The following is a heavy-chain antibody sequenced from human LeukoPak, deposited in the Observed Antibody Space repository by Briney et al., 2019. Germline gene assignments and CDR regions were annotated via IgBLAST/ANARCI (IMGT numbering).Heavy chain of an antibody. D-gene: IGHD2-2*01. CDR3: ARLDGGQLGHCSSTSCNGAFDI. Sequence: SETLSLTCTVSGDSISSGPYFWGWIRQPPGKGLEWIGNIHYTGSTYYKSSLRSRVTISVDTSKNQFSLMLSSVTAADTAMYYCARLDGGQLGHCSSTSCNGAFDIWGQGAMVTVSS. J-gene: IGHJ3*02. V-gene: IGHV4-39*07. CDR1: GDSISSGPYF. CDR2: IHYTGST.